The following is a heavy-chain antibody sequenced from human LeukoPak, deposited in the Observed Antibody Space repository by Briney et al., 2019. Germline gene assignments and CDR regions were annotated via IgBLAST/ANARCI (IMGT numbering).Heavy chain of an antibody. V-gene: IGHV5-51*01. CDR2: IYPGDSDT. CDR3: ARRGSPPGFYYYMDV. Sequence: GESLKISCKGSGYSFTSYWIGWVRQMPGKGLEWMGIIYPGDSDTRYSPSFQGQVTISADKSISTAYLQWSSLKASDTAMYYCARRGSPPGFYYYMDVWGTGTTVTVSS. CDR1: GYSFTSYW. D-gene: IGHD3-16*01. J-gene: IGHJ6*03.